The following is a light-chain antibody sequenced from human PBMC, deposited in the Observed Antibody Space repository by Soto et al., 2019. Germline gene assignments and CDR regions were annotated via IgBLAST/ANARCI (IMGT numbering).Light chain of an antibody. V-gene: IGLV1-40*01. J-gene: IGLJ3*02. CDR1: SSNIGAGYD. CDR3: QSYYSSLSGWV. Sequence: QSVLTQPPSVSGAPGQRVTISCTGSSSNIGAGYDVHWYQQLPGTAPKLLIQGNSNRPSGVPDRFSGSKSGTSASLAITGLQAEDDADYYCQSYYSSLSGWVFGGGTKLTVL. CDR2: GNS.